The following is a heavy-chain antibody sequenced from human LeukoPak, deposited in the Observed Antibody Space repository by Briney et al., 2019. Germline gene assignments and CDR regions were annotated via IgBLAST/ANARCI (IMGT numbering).Heavy chain of an antibody. CDR2: IIPILGIA. D-gene: IGHD3-22*01. CDR1: GGTFSSYA. Sequence: GASVKVSCKASGGTFSSYAISWVRPAPGQGLEWMGRIIPILGIANYAQKFQGRVTITADKSTSTAYMELSSLRSEDTAVYYCASSRSYYDSSGYYYKYYYYGMDVWGQGTTVTVSS. V-gene: IGHV1-69*04. J-gene: IGHJ6*02. CDR3: ASSRSYYDSSGYYYKYYYYGMDV.